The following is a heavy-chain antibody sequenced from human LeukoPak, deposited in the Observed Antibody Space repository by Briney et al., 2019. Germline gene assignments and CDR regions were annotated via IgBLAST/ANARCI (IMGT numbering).Heavy chain of an antibody. Sequence: GSSVKVSCKASGGTFSSYSIGWVRQAPGQGLEWLGRIIPILGIANYAQKFPGRVTITADKSTSTAYMELSSLRSEDTAVYYCARALYDSSAYTNWFDPWGQGTLVTVSS. J-gene: IGHJ5*02. CDR2: IIPILGIA. D-gene: IGHD3-22*01. CDR1: GGTFSSYS. CDR3: ARALYDSSAYTNWFDP. V-gene: IGHV1-69*02.